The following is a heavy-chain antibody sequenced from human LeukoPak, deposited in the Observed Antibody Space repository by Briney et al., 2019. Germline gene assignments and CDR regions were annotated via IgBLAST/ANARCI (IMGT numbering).Heavy chain of an antibody. V-gene: IGHV1-24*01. CDR1: GYTLTELS. CDR2: FDPEDGET. Sequence: ASVKVSCKVSGYTLTELSMHWVRQAPGKGLEWMGGFDPEDGETIYAQKFQGRVTMTEDTSTDTAYMELSSLRSVDTAVYYCATDLLLDWAFDIWGQGTMVTVSS. J-gene: IGHJ3*02. CDR3: ATDLLLDWAFDI. D-gene: IGHD1-26*01.